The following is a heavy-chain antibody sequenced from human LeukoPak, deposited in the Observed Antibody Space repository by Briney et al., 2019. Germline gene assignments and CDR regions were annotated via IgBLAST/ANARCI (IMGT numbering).Heavy chain of an antibody. D-gene: IGHD2-2*01. CDR2: ISWDGGST. Sequence: PGGSLRLSCAASGFIFDDYAMHWVRQAPGKGLEWVSLISWDGGSTYYADSVKGRFTISRDNSKNSLYLQMNSLRAEDTALYYCAREYCSSTSCSGGAFDIWGQGTMVTVSS. J-gene: IGHJ3*02. CDR3: AREYCSSTSCSGGAFDI. CDR1: GFIFDDYA. V-gene: IGHV3-43D*03.